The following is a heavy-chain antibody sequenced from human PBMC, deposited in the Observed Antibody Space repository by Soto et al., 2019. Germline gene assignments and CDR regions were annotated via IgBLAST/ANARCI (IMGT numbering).Heavy chain of an antibody. D-gene: IGHD3-3*01. CDR1: GYTFTSYD. V-gene: IGHV1-8*01. CDR3: ARAGGTYYDFWSGYPIHYMDV. CDR2: MNPNSGNT. Sequence: ASVKVSCKASGYTFTSYDINWVRQATGQGLEWMGWMNPNSGNTGYAQKFQGRVTMTRNTSISTAYMELSSLRSEDTAVYYCARAGGTYYDFWSGYPIHYMDVWGKGTLVTVSS. J-gene: IGHJ6*03.